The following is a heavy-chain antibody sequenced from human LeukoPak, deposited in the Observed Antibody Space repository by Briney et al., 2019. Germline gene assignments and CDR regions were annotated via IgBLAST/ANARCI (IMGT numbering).Heavy chain of an antibody. Sequence: GGSLRLSCAASGFTFNTYDMHWVRQPTGKGLEWVSAIGTAGDTYYPGSVRGRFTTPRENAKSSLYLQMNSLRAEDTAVYYCARGAVYAFDIWGQGTMVTVSS. CDR2: IGTAGDT. CDR1: GFTFNTYD. CDR3: ARGAVYAFDI. V-gene: IGHV3-13*01. J-gene: IGHJ3*02.